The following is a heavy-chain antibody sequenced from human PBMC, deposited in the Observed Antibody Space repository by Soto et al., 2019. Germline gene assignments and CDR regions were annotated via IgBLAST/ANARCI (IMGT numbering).Heavy chain of an antibody. V-gene: IGHV4-61*01. CDR3: ARVTTVTSFDY. J-gene: IGHJ4*02. CDR2: IYYSGST. Sequence: PSETLSLTCTVSGCSVSSGSHYWSWIRQPPGKGLEWLGYIYYSGSTNYNPSLKSRVTISLDTSKNQFSLKLSSVTAADTAVYYCARVTTVTSFDYWGQGTLVTVS. CDR1: GCSVSSGSHY. D-gene: IGHD4-4*01.